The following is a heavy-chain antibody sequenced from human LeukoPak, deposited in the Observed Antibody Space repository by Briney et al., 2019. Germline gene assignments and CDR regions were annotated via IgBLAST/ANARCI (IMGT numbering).Heavy chain of an antibody. Sequence: PRGSLRLSSAASGVTFTSDAMTGVRHAPRKGLERGSAISGSGGRTYYADSVKGRFTTSRDNSKNTLFLQMNSLRAEDTAVYYCAKRRGLELLYYYYMDVWGKGTTVTVSS. J-gene: IGHJ6*03. D-gene: IGHD1-7*01. V-gene: IGHV3-23*01. CDR3: AKRRGLELLYYYYMDV. CDR2: ISGSGGRT. CDR1: GVTFTSDA.